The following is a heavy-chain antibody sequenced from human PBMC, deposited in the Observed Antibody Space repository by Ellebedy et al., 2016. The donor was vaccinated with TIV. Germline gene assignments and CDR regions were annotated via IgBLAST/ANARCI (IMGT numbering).Heavy chain of an antibody. CDR3: ARAATPSTPVDY. D-gene: IGHD2-15*01. Sequence: SETLSLXCTVSGGSISSYYWSWIRQPPGKGLEWIGYIYYSGSTNYNPSLKSRVTISVDTSKNQISLKLSSVTAADTAVYYCARAATPSTPVDYWGQGTLVTVSS. CDR2: IYYSGST. J-gene: IGHJ4*02. V-gene: IGHV4-59*01. CDR1: GGSISSYY.